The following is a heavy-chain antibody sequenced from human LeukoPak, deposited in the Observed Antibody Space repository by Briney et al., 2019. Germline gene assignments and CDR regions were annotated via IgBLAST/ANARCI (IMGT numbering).Heavy chain of an antibody. CDR3: ARDLLLLKRLGELSSFGY. CDR1: GYTFTSYG. V-gene: IGHV1-18*01. Sequence: GASVKVSCKASGYTFTSYGISWVRQAPGQGLEWMGWISEYNGNTNYAQKFQGRVTMTTDTSTSTAYMELRSLRSDDTAAYYCARDLLLLKRLGELSSFGYWGQGTLVTVSS. CDR2: ISEYNGNT. J-gene: IGHJ4*02. D-gene: IGHD3-16*02.